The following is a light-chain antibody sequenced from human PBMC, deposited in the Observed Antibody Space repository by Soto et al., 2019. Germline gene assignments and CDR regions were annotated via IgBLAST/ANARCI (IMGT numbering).Light chain of an antibody. V-gene: IGKV3-20*01. CDR3: HQYGTSPWT. J-gene: IGKJ1*01. CDR1: HSLSSTY. Sequence: EIVMTQSPATLSVSPGERATLSCRASHSLSSTYLAWYQHKPGQAPRVLVYGASSRATGIPDRFSGSGSGTDFTLTISRLEPEDFAVYYCHQYGTSPWTFGQGTRVDIK. CDR2: GAS.